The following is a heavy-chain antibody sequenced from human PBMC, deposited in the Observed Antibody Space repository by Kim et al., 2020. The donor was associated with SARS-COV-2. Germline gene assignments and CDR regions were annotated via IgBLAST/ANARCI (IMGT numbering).Heavy chain of an antibody. J-gene: IGHJ4*02. D-gene: IGHD3-9*01. CDR3: TTEDYDILTGYYLNDY. V-gene: IGHV3-15*01. CDR2: IKSKTDGGTT. CDR1: GFTFSNAW. Sequence: GGSLRLSCAASGFTFSNAWMSWVRQAPGKGLEWVGRIKSKTDGGTTDYAAPVKGRFTISRDDSKNTLYLQMNSLKTEDTAVYYCTTEDYDILTGYYLNDYWGQGTLVTVSS.